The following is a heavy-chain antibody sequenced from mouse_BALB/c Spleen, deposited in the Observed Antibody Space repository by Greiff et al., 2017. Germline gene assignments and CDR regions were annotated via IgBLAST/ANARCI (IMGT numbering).Heavy chain of an antibody. V-gene: IGHV10-1*02. CDR3: GRHGYEAMDY. D-gene: IGHD2-10*02. CDR2: IRSKSNNYAT. CDR1: GFTFNTYA. Sequence: EVKVVESGGGLVQPTGSLTLSCAASGFTFNTYAMNWVRQALGKGLEWVARIRSKSNNYATYYPDSVKDRFTISRDDSQSMLYLQMNNLKTEATAMYYGGRHGYEAMDYWGQGTSVTVSS. J-gene: IGHJ4*01.